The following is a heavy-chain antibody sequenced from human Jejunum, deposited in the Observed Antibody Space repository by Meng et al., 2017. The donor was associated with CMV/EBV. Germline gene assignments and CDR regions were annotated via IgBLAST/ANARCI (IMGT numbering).Heavy chain of an antibody. CDR1: GGSISSSSYY. D-gene: IGHD5-18*01. V-gene: IGHV4-39*07. CDR2: IYYSGNT. J-gene: IGHJ4*02. CDR3: ARGRGFSYGTLDY. Sequence: QLQLQGSGPGLVKPSETLSLTCSVSGGSISSSSYYWGWIRQPPGKGLEWIGNIYYSGNTYYNPSLKSRVTMSVDTSRNQFSLKLSSVTAADTAVYYCARGRGFSYGTLDYWGQGTLVTVSS.